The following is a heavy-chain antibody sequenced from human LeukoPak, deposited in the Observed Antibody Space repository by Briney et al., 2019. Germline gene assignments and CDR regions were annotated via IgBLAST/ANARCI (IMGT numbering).Heavy chain of an antibody. D-gene: IGHD5-24*01. CDR2: FYWTEDK. J-gene: IGHJ4*02. V-gene: IGHV2-5*01. CDR1: GISLSTNGVG. Sequence: SGATLGNSTQTPTLTCTFSGISLSTNGVGVGWIRQPPGKALEWLVLFYWTEDKRYTPSLKSRLTITEKTSKNQVVLTMANMDPVDTATYYCAHQVDMAPRYFDYWGQGTLVTVSS. CDR3: AHQVDMAPRYFDY.